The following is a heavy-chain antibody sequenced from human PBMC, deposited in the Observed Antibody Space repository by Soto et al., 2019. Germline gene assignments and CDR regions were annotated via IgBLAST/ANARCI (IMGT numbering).Heavy chain of an antibody. D-gene: IGHD6-13*01. J-gene: IGHJ6*02. CDR3: ARGEDSSSWYPTSYYYYGMDV. V-gene: IGHV4-31*03. CDR1: GGSISSGGYY. Sequence: SETLSLTCTVSGGSISSGGYYWSWIRQHPGKGLEWIGYIYYSGSTYYNPSLKSRVTMSVDTSKNQFSLKLSSVTAADTAVYYCARGEDSSSWYPTSYYYYGMDVWGQGTTVTVSS. CDR2: IYYSGST.